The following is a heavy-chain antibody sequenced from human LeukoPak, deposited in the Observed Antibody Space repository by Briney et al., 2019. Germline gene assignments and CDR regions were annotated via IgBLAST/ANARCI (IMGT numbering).Heavy chain of an antibody. Sequence: SETLSLTCAVSGGSISSGGYSWGWIRQPPGKGLEWIGYIYHSGSTYYNPSLKSRVTISVDRSKNQFSLKLSSVTAADTAVYYCARGEGGYSRSEAASFDYWGQGTLVTVSS. J-gene: IGHJ4*02. CDR1: GGSISSGGYS. CDR3: ARGEGGYSRSEAASFDY. CDR2: IYHSGST. D-gene: IGHD5-18*01. V-gene: IGHV4-30-2*01.